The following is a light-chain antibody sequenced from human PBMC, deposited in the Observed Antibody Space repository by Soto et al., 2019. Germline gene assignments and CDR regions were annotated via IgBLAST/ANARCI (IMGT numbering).Light chain of an antibody. V-gene: IGLV2-14*01. Sequence: QSVLTQPASVSGSPGQSITISCSGTSSDVGGYNYVSWYQQHPGKAPKLMIYDVSNRPSGVSNRFSGSKSGNTASLTISGLQPEDEADNYCSSYTSSSTVVFGGGTKLTVL. CDR2: DVS. CDR3: SSYTSSSTVV. CDR1: SSDVGGYNY. J-gene: IGLJ2*01.